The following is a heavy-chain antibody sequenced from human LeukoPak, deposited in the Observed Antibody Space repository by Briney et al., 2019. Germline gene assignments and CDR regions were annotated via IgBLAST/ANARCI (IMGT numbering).Heavy chain of an antibody. CDR2: ISSSGSTI. V-gene: IGHV3-11*04. J-gene: IGHJ4*02. D-gene: IGHD3-16*01. CDR3: ASLMGDRTPGY. Sequence: KSGGSLRLSCAASGFTLSDYYMSWIRQTPGKGLEWASYISSSGSTIYYADSVKGRFTISRDNAKSSLYLQMNSLGAEDTAVYYCASLMGDRTPGYWGQGTLVTVSS. CDR1: GFTLSDYY.